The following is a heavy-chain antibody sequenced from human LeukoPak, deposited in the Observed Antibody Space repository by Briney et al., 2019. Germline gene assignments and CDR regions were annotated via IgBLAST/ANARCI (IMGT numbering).Heavy chain of an antibody. CDR3: ARVGKITMVRGVLEFFDP. CDR2: INHSGST. D-gene: IGHD3-10*01. J-gene: IGHJ5*02. CDR1: GGSFSGYY. V-gene: IGHV4-34*01. Sequence: SETLSLTCAVYGGSFSGYYWSWIRQPPGKGLEWIGEINHSGSTNYNPSLKSRVTISVDTSKNQFSLKLSSVTAADTAVYYCARVGKITMVRGVLEFFDPWGQGTLVTVSS.